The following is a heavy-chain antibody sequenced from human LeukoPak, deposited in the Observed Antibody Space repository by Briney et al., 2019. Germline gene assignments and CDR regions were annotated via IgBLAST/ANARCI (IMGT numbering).Heavy chain of an antibody. Sequence: PSETLSLTCTVSGGSISSYYWSWIRQPAGKGLEWIGRIYTSGSTNYNPSLKSRVTMSVDTSKNQFSLKLSSVTAADTAVHYCARSDFWSGYYYFDYWGQGTLVTVSS. V-gene: IGHV4-4*07. J-gene: IGHJ4*02. D-gene: IGHD3-3*01. CDR3: ARSDFWSGYYYFDY. CDR1: GGSISSYY. CDR2: IYTSGST.